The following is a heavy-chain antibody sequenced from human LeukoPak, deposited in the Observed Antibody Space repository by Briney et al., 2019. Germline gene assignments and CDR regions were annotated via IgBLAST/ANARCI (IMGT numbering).Heavy chain of an antibody. V-gene: IGHV3-30*02. CDR1: GFTFSSYG. CDR3: AKDRRWYHSSWIDY. Sequence: RPGGSLRLSCAASGFTFSSYGMHWVRQAPGKGLEWVAFIRYDGSNKYYADSVKGRFTISRDNSKNTLYLQMNSLRAEDTAVYYCAKDRRWYHSSWIDYWGQGTLVTVSS. J-gene: IGHJ4*02. CDR2: IRYDGSNK. D-gene: IGHD4-23*01.